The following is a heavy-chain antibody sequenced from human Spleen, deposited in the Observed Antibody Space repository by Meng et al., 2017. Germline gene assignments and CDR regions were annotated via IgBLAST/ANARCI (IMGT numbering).Heavy chain of an antibody. Sequence: QVQLHQSGPGLVKPPQTLSLTCAISGDSVSSNSAAWNWIRQSPSRGLEWLGRTYYRSKWYNDYAVSVKSRITINPDTSKNQFSLKLSSVTAADTAVYYCARGLSGSYYGTFDYWGQGTLVTVSS. CDR3: ARGLSGSYYGTFDY. J-gene: IGHJ4*02. CDR2: TYYRSKWYN. V-gene: IGHV6-1*01. CDR1: GDSVSSNSAA. D-gene: IGHD1-26*01.